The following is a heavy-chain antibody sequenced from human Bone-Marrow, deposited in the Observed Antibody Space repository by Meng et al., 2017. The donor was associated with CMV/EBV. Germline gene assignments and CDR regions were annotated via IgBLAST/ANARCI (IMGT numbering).Heavy chain of an antibody. J-gene: IGHJ6*02. Sequence: ASVKVSCKASGYTFTSYYMHWVRQAPGQGLEWMGIINPSGGSTSYAQKFQGRVTMTRDTSTSTVYMELSSLRSEDTAVYYCARNFPYSYGSGSYYGYYGMDVWGQGTTVTVSS. CDR1: GYTFTSYY. D-gene: IGHD3-10*01. V-gene: IGHV1-46*01. CDR3: ARNFPYSYGSGSYYGYYGMDV. CDR2: INPSGGST.